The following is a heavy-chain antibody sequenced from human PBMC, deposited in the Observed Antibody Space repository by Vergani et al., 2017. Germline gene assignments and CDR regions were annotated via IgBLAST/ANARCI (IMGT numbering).Heavy chain of an antibody. V-gene: IGHV4-4*07. CDR3: ARGPTSSRGYFDF. Sequence: QVQLQESGPGLVRPSETLSLTCTVSGASIRNYHWSWIRQSAGKGLEWIGLVYNSGSTNYNPSLKSRVTVSAGTSRSQFSLNLTSVTAADTAVYFCARGPTSSRGYFDFWGQGREVTVSS. CDR2: VYNSGST. J-gene: IGHJ4*02. CDR1: GASIRNYH. D-gene: IGHD6-13*01.